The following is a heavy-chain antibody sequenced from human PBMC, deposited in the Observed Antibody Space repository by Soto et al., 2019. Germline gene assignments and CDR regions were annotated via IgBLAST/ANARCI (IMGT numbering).Heavy chain of an antibody. CDR2: IDSDGSST. Sequence: GGSLRLSCAASGFTFSNYWMHWVRQIPGQGLLWVSHIDSDGSSTSYADSVKGRFTISRDNSKNTLYLQMNSLRAEDTAVYYCAKDIAAAGTPYFDYWGQGALVTVSS. J-gene: IGHJ4*02. CDR1: GFTFSNYW. CDR3: AKDIAAAGTPYFDY. V-gene: IGHV3-74*01. D-gene: IGHD6-13*01.